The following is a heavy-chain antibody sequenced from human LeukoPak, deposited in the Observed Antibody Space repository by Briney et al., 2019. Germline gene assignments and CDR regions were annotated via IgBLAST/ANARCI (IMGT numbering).Heavy chain of an antibody. Sequence: PGGSLRLSCAASGFTFSTFPMNWVRRVPGKGLLWVSHISTDGSYTNYADSVKGRFTISRDNAKNTLYLQMNSLRAEDTAVYYCARADGDYRHFDTWGQGTLVTVSS. CDR1: GFTFSTFP. J-gene: IGHJ4*02. CDR3: ARADGDYRHFDT. D-gene: IGHD4-17*01. V-gene: IGHV3-74*01. CDR2: ISTDGSYT.